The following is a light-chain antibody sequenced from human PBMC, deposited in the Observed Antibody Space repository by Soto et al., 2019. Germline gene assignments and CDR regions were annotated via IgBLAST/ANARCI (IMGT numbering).Light chain of an antibody. Sequence: IQMTQSPSSLSASLGDRVTITCRASQAIGTDLGWYQQKPGKAPKRLIYAASSLQSGAPPRFSGSGSGTDFTLTISSLQPEDSATYYCQQSYSTPWTFGQGTKVEIK. CDR2: AAS. J-gene: IGKJ1*01. CDR1: QAIGTD. V-gene: IGKV1-39*01. CDR3: QQSYSTPWT.